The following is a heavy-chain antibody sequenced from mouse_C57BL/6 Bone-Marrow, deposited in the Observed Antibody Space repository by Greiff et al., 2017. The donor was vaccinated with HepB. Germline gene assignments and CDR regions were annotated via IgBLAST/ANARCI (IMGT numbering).Heavy chain of an antibody. Sequence: QVQLQQSGPGLVQPSQSLSITCTVSGFSLTSYGVHWVRQSPGKGLEWLGVIWRGGSTDYNAAFMSRLSITKDNSKSQVFFKMNSLQADDTAIYYCAKTLYYGSSYVEWYFDVWGTGTTVTVSS. CDR1: GFSLTSYG. D-gene: IGHD1-1*01. J-gene: IGHJ1*03. CDR2: IWRGGST. CDR3: AKTLYYGSSYVEWYFDV. V-gene: IGHV2-5*01.